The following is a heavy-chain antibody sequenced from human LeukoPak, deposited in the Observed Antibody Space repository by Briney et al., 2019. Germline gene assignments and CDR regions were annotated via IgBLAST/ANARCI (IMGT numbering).Heavy chain of an antibody. Sequence: GGSLRLSCAASGFTFSRYAMHWVRQAPGKGLEYVSAITSNGGSTYYANSVKGRFIISRDNSKNTLYLQLGSLRADDMAMYYCARVGSGYADYWGQGTLVTVSS. V-gene: IGHV3-64*01. CDR3: ARVGSGYADY. CDR1: GFTFSRYA. CDR2: ITSNGGST. J-gene: IGHJ4*02. D-gene: IGHD3-3*01.